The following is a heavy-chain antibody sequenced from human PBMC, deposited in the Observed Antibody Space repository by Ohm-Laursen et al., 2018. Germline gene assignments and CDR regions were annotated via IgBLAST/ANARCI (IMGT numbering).Heavy chain of an antibody. CDR2: MHSSGTT. D-gene: IGHD2-8*02. V-gene: IGHV4-59*01. J-gene: IGHJ4*02. CDR1: GGSISSYY. CDR3: ARVRTSLGYCSGGNCYFDS. Sequence: SETLSLTCTVSGGSISSYYWSWIRQPPGKGLEWIGYMHSSGTTTYNPSLKSRVTTSIDTSKNQLSLQLRSVTAADTALYYCARVRTSLGYCSGGNCYFDSWGRGVLVTVSS.